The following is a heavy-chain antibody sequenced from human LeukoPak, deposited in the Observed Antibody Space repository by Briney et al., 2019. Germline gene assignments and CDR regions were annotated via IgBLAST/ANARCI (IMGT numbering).Heavy chain of an antibody. CDR3: VSFRTDEAAFDH. J-gene: IGHJ4*02. Sequence: PSETLSLTCTVSGGSISSNNYYWGWIRQPPGKSLERIGSLYYSANTYYNPPLKSRVTISVDTSKNQFSLKLSSVTAADTAVYYCVSFRTDEAAFDHWGQGTLVTVSS. CDR2: LYYSANT. V-gene: IGHV4-39*07. CDR1: GGSISSNNYY. D-gene: IGHD2-15*01.